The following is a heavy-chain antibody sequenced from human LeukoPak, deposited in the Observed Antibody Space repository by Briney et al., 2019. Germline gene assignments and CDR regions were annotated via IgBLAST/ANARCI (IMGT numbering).Heavy chain of an antibody. CDR3: ARVKPPSRDGYNYVNRPADY. Sequence: NAGGSLRLSCAASGFTFSSYSMNWVRQAPGKGLEWVSSISSSSSYIYYADSVKGRFTISRDNAKNSLYLQMNSLRAEDMAVYYCARVKPPSRDGYNYVNRPADYWGQGTLVTVSS. J-gene: IGHJ4*02. CDR1: GFTFSSYS. CDR2: ISSSSSYI. D-gene: IGHD5-24*01. V-gene: IGHV3-21*01.